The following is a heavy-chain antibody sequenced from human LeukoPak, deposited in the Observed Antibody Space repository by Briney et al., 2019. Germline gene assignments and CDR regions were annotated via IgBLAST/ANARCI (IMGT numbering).Heavy chain of an antibody. J-gene: IGHJ3*02. Sequence: ASVKVSCKVSGYTLTELSMHWVRQAPGKGLEWMGGFDPEDGETIYAQKFQGRVTMTEDTSTDTAYMELRSLTSDDTAVYYCARDILDFWTGYSRDAFDIWGQGTMVTVSS. V-gene: IGHV1-24*01. CDR3: ARDILDFWTGYSRDAFDI. CDR2: FDPEDGET. CDR1: GYTLTELS. D-gene: IGHD3/OR15-3a*01.